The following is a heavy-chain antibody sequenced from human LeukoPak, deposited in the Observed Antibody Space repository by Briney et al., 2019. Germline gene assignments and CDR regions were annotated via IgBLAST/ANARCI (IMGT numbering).Heavy chain of an antibody. CDR1: GFTFSNHA. Sequence: GGSLRLSCATSGFTFSNHAMHWVRQASGKGLEWVSAIGTAGDTFYPGSVKGRFTISRDNSETTMYPQMNSLRAEDTAVYYCTNDRGKGELLSDAFDIWGQGTMVTVSS. CDR2: IGTAGDT. V-gene: IGHV3-13*01. CDR3: TNDRGKGELLSDAFDI. D-gene: IGHD1-7*01. J-gene: IGHJ3*02.